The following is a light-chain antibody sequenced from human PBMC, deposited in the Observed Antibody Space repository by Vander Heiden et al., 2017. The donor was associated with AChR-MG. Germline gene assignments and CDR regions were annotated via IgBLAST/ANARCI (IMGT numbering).Light chain of an antibody. CDR3: QVWDRTNDHVV. V-gene: IGLV3-21*03. J-gene: IGLJ3*02. Sequence: SYVLAQPPSVSVAPGKTARITCGGTNIGSKSVRWFQQKPGQAPVVVVYDDSDRPSGIPERVSGSNSGNTATLTISRVEAGDEADYYCQVWDRTNDHVVFGGGTKLTVL. CDR2: DDS. CDR1: NIGSKS.